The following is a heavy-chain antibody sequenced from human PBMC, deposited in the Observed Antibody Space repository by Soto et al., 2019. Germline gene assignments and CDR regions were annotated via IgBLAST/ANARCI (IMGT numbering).Heavy chain of an antibody. CDR3: ARYYYDSSGYYYRYYYYGMDV. CDR2: IIVVIGTA. J-gene: IGHJ6*02. D-gene: IGHD3-22*01. Sequence: SVKVSCKASGFTFTSSALQWVRQARGQRLEWIGWIIVVIGTANYAQKFQGRVTITADVSTSTAYMELSSLRSEDTAVYYCARYYYDSSGYYYRYYYYGMDVWGQGTTVTVSS. V-gene: IGHV1-58*01. CDR1: GFTFTSSA.